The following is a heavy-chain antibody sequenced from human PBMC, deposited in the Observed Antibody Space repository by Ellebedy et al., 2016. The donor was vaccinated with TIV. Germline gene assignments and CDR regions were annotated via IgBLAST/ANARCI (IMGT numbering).Heavy chain of an antibody. Sequence: ASVKVSCXASGYTFSDFFLHWIRRAPGQGLEWMGWIEPRSGDTNYAKKFQGRVTMARDSSISTAYMELSSLGLDDTAVYYCARDIASPGSWWFDSWGQGILITVSS. D-gene: IGHD6-13*01. CDR1: GYTFSDFF. CDR3: ARDIASPGSWWFDS. V-gene: IGHV1-2*02. CDR2: IEPRSGDT. J-gene: IGHJ5*01.